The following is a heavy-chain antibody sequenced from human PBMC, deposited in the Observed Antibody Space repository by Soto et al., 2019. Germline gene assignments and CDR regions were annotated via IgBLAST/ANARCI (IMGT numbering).Heavy chain of an antibody. J-gene: IGHJ6*02. CDR1: GFTFDDYA. CDR2: INWNSGSI. CDR3: AKGMEYDTSAHGMDV. V-gene: IGHV3-9*01. D-gene: IGHD2-8*01. Sequence: GGSLRLSCAASGFTFDDYAMHWVRQAPGKGLEWVSGINWNSGSISYADSVRGRFTISRDNAKNSLYLQMNSLRAEDTALYYCAKGMEYDTSAHGMDVWGQGTTVTVSS.